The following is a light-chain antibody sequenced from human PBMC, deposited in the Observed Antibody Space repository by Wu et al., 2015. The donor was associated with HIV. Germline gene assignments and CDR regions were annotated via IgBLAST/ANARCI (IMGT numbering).Light chain of an antibody. CDR1: QSVHSDY. CDR3: QQYGSSPYT. Sequence: EIVLTQSPGTLSLSPGERVTLSCRASQSVHSDYLAWYQQKPGQAPRLLIYGASSRAAGIPDRFSGSGSGTDFTLTISRLEPEDFAVYYCQQYGSSPYTFGRGDQAGDQT. J-gene: IGKJ2*01. V-gene: IGKV3-20*01. CDR2: GAS.